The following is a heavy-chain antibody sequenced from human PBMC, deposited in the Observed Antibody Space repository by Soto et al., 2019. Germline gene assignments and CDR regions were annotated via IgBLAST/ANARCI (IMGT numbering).Heavy chain of an antibody. CDR1: GGSISRYY. CDR3: ATERSRRYVTQHNSYALDI. J-gene: IGHJ3*02. D-gene: IGHD2-21*01. Sequence: QVQLQDSCPGLVKPSETLSLTCTVSGGSISRYYCSWLRQPPGKGLSCIGSIYYRGSTSYNPSLNSRGTITVATSKNQFSLRLSSVTDADTAVYYCATERSRRYVTQHNSYALDISGQGTMVTDTS. CDR2: IYYRGST. V-gene: IGHV4-59*01.